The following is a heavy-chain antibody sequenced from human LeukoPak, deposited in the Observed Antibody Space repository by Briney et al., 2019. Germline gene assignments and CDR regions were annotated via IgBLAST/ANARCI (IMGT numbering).Heavy chain of an antibody. V-gene: IGHV4-59*08. D-gene: IGHD4-23*01. Sequence: SETLSLTCTVSGGSISSYYWSWIRHPPGKGLEWIGYIYYSGSTNYNPSLKSRVTISVDTSKNQFSLKLSSVTAADTAVYYCARSNARWAYFDYWGQGTLVTVSS. J-gene: IGHJ4*02. CDR2: IYYSGST. CDR3: ARSNARWAYFDY. CDR1: GGSISSYY.